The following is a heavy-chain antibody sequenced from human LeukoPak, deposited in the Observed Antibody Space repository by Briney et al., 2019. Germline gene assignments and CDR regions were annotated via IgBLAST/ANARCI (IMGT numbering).Heavy chain of an antibody. D-gene: IGHD1-26*01. Sequence: PGGSLRLSCAASGFTFGSFSMNWVRQAPGKGLEWVSAISGSGGSTYYADPVKGWFTISRDNSKNTLYLQMNSLRAEDTAVYYCANPPYSGSVGLVDYWGQGTLVTVSS. V-gene: IGHV3-23*01. CDR1: GFTFGSFS. CDR2: ISGSGGST. CDR3: ANPPYSGSVGLVDY. J-gene: IGHJ4*02.